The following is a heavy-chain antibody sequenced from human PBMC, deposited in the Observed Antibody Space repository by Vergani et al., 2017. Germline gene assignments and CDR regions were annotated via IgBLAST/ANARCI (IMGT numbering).Heavy chain of an antibody. CDR2: ISGSGGST. D-gene: IGHD1-26*01. CDR3: AKDRWELHSSPFDY. J-gene: IGHJ4*02. CDR1: GFTFSSYA. Sequence: EVQLLESGGGLVQPGGSLRLSYAASGFTFSSYAMSWVRQAPGKGLEWVSAISGSGGSTYYADSVKGRFTISRDKSKNTLYLQMNSLRAEDTAVYYCAKDRWELHSSPFDYWGQGTLVTVSS. V-gene: IGHV3-23*01.